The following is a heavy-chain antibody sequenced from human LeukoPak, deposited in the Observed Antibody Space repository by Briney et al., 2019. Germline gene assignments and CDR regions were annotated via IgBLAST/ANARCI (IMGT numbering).Heavy chain of an antibody. D-gene: IGHD2-2*03. V-gene: IGHV3-66*01. Sequence: GGSLRLSCAASGFTVSSNYMSWVRQAPGKGLEWVAVIYSGGSTYYADSVEGRFTISRDNSKNTLYLQMNGLRPEDTAVYYCARDPLDISRWANAFDIWGQGTMVTVSS. J-gene: IGHJ3*02. CDR3: ARDPLDISRWANAFDI. CDR2: IYSGGST. CDR1: GFTVSSNY.